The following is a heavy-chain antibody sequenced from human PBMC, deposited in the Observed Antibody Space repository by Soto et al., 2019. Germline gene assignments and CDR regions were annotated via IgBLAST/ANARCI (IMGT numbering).Heavy chain of an antibody. Sequence: EVQLVESGGGLIQPGGSLRLSCAASGFTVSSNYMSWFRQAPGKGLERVSVIYSGGSTYYADSVKGRFTISRDNSNTTLYLQMNTLRAEDTAVDYCAEGTYGMDVGGQGTTVTVSS. CDR3: AEGTYGMDV. V-gene: IGHV3-53*01. CDR2: IYSGGST. J-gene: IGHJ6*02. CDR1: GFTVSSNY.